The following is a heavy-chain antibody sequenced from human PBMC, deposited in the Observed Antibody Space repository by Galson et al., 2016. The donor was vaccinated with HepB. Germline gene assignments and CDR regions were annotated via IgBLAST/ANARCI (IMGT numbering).Heavy chain of an antibody. CDR2: ISGYNGDT. D-gene: IGHD2-2*02. V-gene: IGHV1-18*01. Sequence: SVKVSCKASGYTFTSFGISWVRQAPGQGLEWMGWISGYNGDTSYAQKFQGRVTMTTDIATSTAYMELRSLRSDDTAVYYCARDLGSIPTTIFFDYWGQGTLVTVSS. J-gene: IGHJ4*02. CDR1: GYTFTSFG. CDR3: ARDLGSIPTTIFFDY.